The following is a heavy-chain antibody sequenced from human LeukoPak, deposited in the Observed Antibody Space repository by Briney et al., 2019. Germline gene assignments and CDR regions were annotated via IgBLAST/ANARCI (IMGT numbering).Heavy chain of an antibody. Sequence: ASVKVSCKASGYTFSSYYMHWVRQAPGQGLEWMGIINPSIGSTSYAQKFQDRVTMTRDTSTSTVYMELSSLRSEDTAVYYCARGGTVTTTCLNYWGQGTLVTVSS. CDR3: ARGGTVTTTCLNY. J-gene: IGHJ4*02. CDR2: INPSIGST. CDR1: GYTFSSYY. V-gene: IGHV1-46*01. D-gene: IGHD4-17*01.